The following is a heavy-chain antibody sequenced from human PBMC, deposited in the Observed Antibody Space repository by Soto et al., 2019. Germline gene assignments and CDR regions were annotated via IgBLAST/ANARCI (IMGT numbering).Heavy chain of an antibody. V-gene: IGHV1-58*01. CDR2: IVVGSGNT. CDR3: AAGRFSYYYYGMDV. Sequence: SVKVSCKASGFTFTSSAVQWVRQARGQRLEWIGWIVVGSGNTNYAQKFQERVTITRDMSTSTAYMELSSLRSEDTAVYYCAAGRFSYYYYGMDVWGQGTTVTVSS. CDR1: GFTFTSSA. J-gene: IGHJ6*02. D-gene: IGHD3-10*01.